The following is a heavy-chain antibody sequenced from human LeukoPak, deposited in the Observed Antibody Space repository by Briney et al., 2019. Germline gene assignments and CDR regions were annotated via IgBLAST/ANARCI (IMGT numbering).Heavy chain of an antibody. J-gene: IGHJ4*02. Sequence: SETLSLTCTVSGGSMSGYYWSWVRQPPGQGLEWIGYIYYSGGTNYNPSLESPVAISVDTSKNQFSLKLSSVTAADTAIYYCARQGPRRDGYNFDYWGQGILVTVSS. CDR3: ARQGPRRDGYNFDY. D-gene: IGHD5-24*01. CDR1: GGSMSGYY. CDR2: IYYSGGT. V-gene: IGHV4-59*08.